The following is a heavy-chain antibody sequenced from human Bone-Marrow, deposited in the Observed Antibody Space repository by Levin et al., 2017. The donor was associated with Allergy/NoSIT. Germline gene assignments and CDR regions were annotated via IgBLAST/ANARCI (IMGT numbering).Heavy chain of an antibody. J-gene: IGHJ4*02. CDR1: GGSISSGGYY. D-gene: IGHD5-18*01. Sequence: LRLSCTVSGGSISSGGYYWSWIRQHPGKGLEWIGYIYYSGSTYYNPSLKSRVTISVDTSKNQFSLKLSSVTAADTAVYYCAVVDTALQTFDYWGQGTLVTVSS. CDR3: AVVDTALQTFDY. CDR2: IYYSGST. V-gene: IGHV4-31*03.